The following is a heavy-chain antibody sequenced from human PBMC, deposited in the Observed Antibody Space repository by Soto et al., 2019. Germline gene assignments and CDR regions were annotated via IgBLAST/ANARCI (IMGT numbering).Heavy chain of an antibody. CDR3: ARDGGRRSGGIDY. D-gene: IGHD1-26*01. J-gene: IGHJ4*02. CDR2: IIPIFGTA. CDR1: GGTFSSYS. Sequence: QVQLEQSGAEVKKPGSSVKVSCKASGGTFSSYSINWVRQAPGQGLEWMGEIIPIFGTANYAQKYQGRVTITADESTSTAYMELSSLRSEDTAVYYCARDGGRRSGGIDYWGQGTLVSVSS. V-gene: IGHV1-69*01.